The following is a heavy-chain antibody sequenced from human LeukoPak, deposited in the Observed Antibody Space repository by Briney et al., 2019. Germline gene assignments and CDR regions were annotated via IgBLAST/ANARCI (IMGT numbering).Heavy chain of an antibody. J-gene: IGHJ4*02. D-gene: IGHD6-19*01. CDR2: ISAYNGNT. V-gene: IGHV1-18*04. Sequence: ASVKVSCKASGYTFTGYYMHWVRQAPGQGLEWMGWISAYNGNTNYAQKLQGRVTMTTDTSTSTAYMELRSLRSDDTAVYHCARGRIVYSSGWYVFDYWGQGTLVTVSS. CDR1: GYTFTGYY. CDR3: ARGRIVYSSGWYVFDY.